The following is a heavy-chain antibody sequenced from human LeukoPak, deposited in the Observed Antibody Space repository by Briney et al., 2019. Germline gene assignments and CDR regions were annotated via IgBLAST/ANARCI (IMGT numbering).Heavy chain of an antibody. CDR2: ISGSGGST. J-gene: IGHJ1*01. D-gene: IGHD2-2*01. CDR1: GFTFSSYS. Sequence: GGSLRLSCAASGFTFSSYSMNWVRQAPGKGLEWVSAISGSGGSTYYADSVKGRFTISRDNSKNTLYLQMNSLRAEDTAVYYCAKEFPSSSLLTIQHWGQGTLVTVSS. CDR3: AKEFPSSSLLTIQH. V-gene: IGHV3-23*01.